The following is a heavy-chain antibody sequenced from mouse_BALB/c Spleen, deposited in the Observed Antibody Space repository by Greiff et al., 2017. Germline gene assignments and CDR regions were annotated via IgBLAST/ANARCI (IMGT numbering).Heavy chain of an antibody. CDR1: GYSFTSGYF. V-gene: IGHV3-6*02. D-gene: IGHD1-1*01. Sequence: EVQLQQSGPGLVKPSQSLSLTCSATGYSFTSGYFWSWIRQFPGNILEWMGYISYDGSNNYNPSLKNRISITRDTSKNQFFLKLNSVTTEDTATYYCARGGYYGYYAMDYWGQGTSVTVSS. CDR3: ARGGYYGYYAMDY. J-gene: IGHJ4*01. CDR2: ISYDGSN.